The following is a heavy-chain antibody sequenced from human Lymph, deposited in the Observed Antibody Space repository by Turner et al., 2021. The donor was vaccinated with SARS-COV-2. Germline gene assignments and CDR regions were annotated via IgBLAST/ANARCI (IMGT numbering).Heavy chain of an antibody. J-gene: IGHJ4*02. CDR2: IYYSGST. Sequence: QVQLQESGPALGKPSEPLSPTGTVSGGPISSYYRSWLRQPTGKGLECIRYIYYSGSTNYNPSLKSRVTMSVDTSKNQFSLRLGSVTAADTAVYYCARGFDYWGQGTLVTVSS. CDR3: ARGFDY. CDR1: GGPISSYY. V-gene: IGHV4-59*08.